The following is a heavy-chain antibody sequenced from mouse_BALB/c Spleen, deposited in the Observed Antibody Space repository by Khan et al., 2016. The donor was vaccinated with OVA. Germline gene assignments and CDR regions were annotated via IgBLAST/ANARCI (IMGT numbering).Heavy chain of an antibody. CDR3: ANSGTGNVIDS. D-gene: IGHD4-1*01. J-gene: IGHJ4*01. CDR1: GFTFTAYY. V-gene: IGHV7-3*02. CDR2: IRNKDNGYTT. Sequence: EVELVESGGGLVQPGGSLRLTCATSGFTFTAYYMSWVRQPPGKALEWLGFIRNKDNGYTTEYSASVKGRFTIYRDNSQSILYLQMNTLRAEDSATYYCANSGTGNVIDSWGQGTSVTVSS.